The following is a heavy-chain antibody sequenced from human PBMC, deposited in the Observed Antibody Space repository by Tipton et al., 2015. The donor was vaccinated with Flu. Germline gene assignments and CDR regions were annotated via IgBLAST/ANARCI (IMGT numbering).Heavy chain of an antibody. V-gene: IGHV3-23*01. Sequence: SLRLSCAASGFTFSSYSMNWVRQAPGKGLEWVSAISGSGGSTYYADSVKGRFTISRDNSKNTLYLQMNSLRAEDTAVYYCAKAGDCSSTSCYWYFDLWGRGTLVTVSS. CDR3: AKAGDCSSTSCYWYFDL. D-gene: IGHD2-2*01. J-gene: IGHJ2*01. CDR2: ISGSGGST. CDR1: GFTFSSYS.